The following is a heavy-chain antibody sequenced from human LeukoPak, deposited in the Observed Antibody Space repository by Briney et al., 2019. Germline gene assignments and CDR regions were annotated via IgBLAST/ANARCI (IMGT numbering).Heavy chain of an antibody. CDR3: ARARPSMWIDY. V-gene: IGHV3-30*04. D-gene: IGHD5-12*01. J-gene: IGHJ4*02. CDR2: ISYDGSDK. CDR1: GFTFSSYA. Sequence: GGSLRLSCAASGFTFSSYAMYWVRQAPGKGLEGVAVISYDGSDKFYADYVKGRFTISRDSSKNTRYLQMNSLRPEDTAVYYCARARPSMWIDYWGQGTLVTVSS.